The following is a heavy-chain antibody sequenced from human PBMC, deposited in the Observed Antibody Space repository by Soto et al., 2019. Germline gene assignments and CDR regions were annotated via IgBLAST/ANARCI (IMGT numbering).Heavy chain of an antibody. D-gene: IGHD1-26*01. V-gene: IGHV3-23*01. CDR3: AKVTSGADTFDY. CDR2: ISGSGGST. CDR1: GFTFSSYA. Sequence: GGSLRLSCAASGFTFSSYAMSWVRQAPGKGLEWVSAISGSGGSTYYADSMKGRFTISRDNSKNTLYLQMNSLRAEDTAVYYCAKVTSGADTFDYWGQGTLVTVSS. J-gene: IGHJ4*02.